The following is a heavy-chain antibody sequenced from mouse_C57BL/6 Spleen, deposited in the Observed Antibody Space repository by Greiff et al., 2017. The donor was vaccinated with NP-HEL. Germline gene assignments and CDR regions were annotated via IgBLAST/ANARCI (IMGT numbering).Heavy chain of an antibody. V-gene: IGHV5-6*01. CDR3: ARLGSYDYYAMDY. J-gene: IGHJ4*01. Sequence: EVKLVESGGDLVKPGGSLKLSCAASGFTFSSYGMSWVRQTPDKRLEWVATISSGGSYTYYPDSVKGRFTISRDNAKNTLYLQMSSLKSEDTAMYYCARLGSYDYYAMDYWGQGTSVTVSS. CDR1: GFTFSSYG. D-gene: IGHD6-1*01. CDR2: ISSGGSYT.